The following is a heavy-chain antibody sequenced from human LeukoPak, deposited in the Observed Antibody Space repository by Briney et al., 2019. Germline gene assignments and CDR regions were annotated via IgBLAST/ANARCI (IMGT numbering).Heavy chain of an antibody. V-gene: IGHV4-34*01. Sequence: KASETLSLTCAVYGGSFSGYYWSWIRQPPGKGLEWIGEINHSGSTNYNPSLKSRVTISVDTSKNQFSLKLSSVTAADTAVYYCARRRYDILTGYRKGYFDYWGQGTLVTVSS. CDR3: ARRRYDILTGYRKGYFDY. CDR2: INHSGST. J-gene: IGHJ4*02. D-gene: IGHD3-9*01. CDR1: GGSFSGYY.